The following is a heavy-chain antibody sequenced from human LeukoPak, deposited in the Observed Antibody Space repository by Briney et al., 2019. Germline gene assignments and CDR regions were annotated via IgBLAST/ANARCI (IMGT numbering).Heavy chain of an antibody. CDR1: RFTFSSYS. CDR3: ARGSWFDP. CDR2: ISTSSNYI. Sequence: GGSLRLSCAASRFTFSSYSMNWVRQAPGKGLEWVSYISTSSNYIYYADSVKGRFTISRDNAKNSLSLQMNSLRAEDTAVYYCARGSWFDPWGQGTLVTVSS. V-gene: IGHV3-21*01. J-gene: IGHJ5*02.